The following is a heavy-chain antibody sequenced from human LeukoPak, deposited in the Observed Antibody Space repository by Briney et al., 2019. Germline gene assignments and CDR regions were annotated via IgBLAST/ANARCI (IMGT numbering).Heavy chain of an antibody. D-gene: IGHD3-16*01. V-gene: IGHV3-30*04. J-gene: IGHJ3*02. Sequence: GRSLRLSCAAAGFTFSKFAMHWVRQAPGKGLEWVAVVSYDGSYKYYADSVKGRFTISRDNAKTSLYLQMNSLRAEDTAVYYCARIRGGFFNAFDIWGQGTMVTVSS. CDR2: VSYDGSYK. CDR3: ARIRGGFFNAFDI. CDR1: GFTFSKFA.